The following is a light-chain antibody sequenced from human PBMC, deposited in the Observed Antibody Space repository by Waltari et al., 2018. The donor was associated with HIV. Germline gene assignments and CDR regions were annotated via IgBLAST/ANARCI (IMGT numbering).Light chain of an antibody. V-gene: IGKV1-27*01. CDR2: AAS. Sequence: DIQMTQSPSSLSASVGDRVTISCRASQGISNSLAWYQKKPGKPPKRLIYAASTLQLGVSSRFNGSGSGTDFTLTISSLRPEDFATYYCQKYSNAPFTFGPGTTVDIK. CDR3: QKYSNAPFT. CDR1: QGISNS. J-gene: IGKJ3*01.